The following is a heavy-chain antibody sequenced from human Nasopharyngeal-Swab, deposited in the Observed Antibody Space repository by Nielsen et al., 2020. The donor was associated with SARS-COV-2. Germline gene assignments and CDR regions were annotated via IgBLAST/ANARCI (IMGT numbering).Heavy chain of an antibody. CDR1: GGSFSGYY. CDR3: ASGARRGRVPFDY. V-gene: IGHV4-34*01. J-gene: IGHJ4*02. CDR2: INYSGTT. D-gene: IGHD3-16*01. Sequence: SETLSLTCAVYGGSFSGYYWSWIRQSPGKGLGWIGQINYSGTTNYNPSLKSRVAISVDTSKNQFSLKLNSVTAADTAVYYCASGARRGRVPFDYWGQGTQVTVSS.